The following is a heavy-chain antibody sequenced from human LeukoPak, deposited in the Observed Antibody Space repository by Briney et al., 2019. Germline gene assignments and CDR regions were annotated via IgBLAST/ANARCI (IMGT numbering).Heavy chain of an antibody. D-gene: IGHD2-15*01. Sequence: GGSLRLSCAAYGFSVSNNHMSWVRQAPGKGLEWVSVIYPSGTTQYADSVKGGFTISRDISKNTLYLQMNSLRDEDTAVYFCARRILLSGFDIWGQGTMVTVSS. CDR1: GFSVSNNH. V-gene: IGHV3-66*01. CDR3: ARRILLSGFDI. J-gene: IGHJ3*02. CDR2: IYPSGTT.